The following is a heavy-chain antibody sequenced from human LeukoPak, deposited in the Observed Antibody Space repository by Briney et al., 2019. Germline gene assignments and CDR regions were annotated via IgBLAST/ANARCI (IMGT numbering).Heavy chain of an antibody. CDR1: GGSISSSSYY. CDR2: IYSSGGT. J-gene: IGHJ5*02. V-gene: IGHV4-39*01. CDR3: ARLINLAVAGNLNWFDP. D-gene: IGHD6-19*01. Sequence: SETLSLTCTVSGGSISSSSYYWGWIRQPPGKGLDWIGHIYSSGGTDYNPSLKSRLTISVDTSKNQFSLRLSSVTAADTAVYYCARLINLAVAGNLNWFDPWGQGTLVTVSS.